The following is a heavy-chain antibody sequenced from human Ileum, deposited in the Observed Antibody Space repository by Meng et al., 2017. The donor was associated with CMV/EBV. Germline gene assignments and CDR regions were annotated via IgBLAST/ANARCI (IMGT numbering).Heavy chain of an antibody. V-gene: IGHV2-5*02. J-gene: IGHJ4*02. D-gene: IGHD5-12*01. Sequence: QITLKESGPTLVKPTQTLTLTCTFSGFSFSTSKAGVGWIRLPPGKALEWLALIYWDDDTRYNPSLKTRLTITKDTSKNQVILTMTKMDPADTATYFCVHRSYSGQDDYWGQGALVTASS. CDR2: IYWDDDT. CDR1: GFSFSTSKAG. CDR3: VHRSYSGQDDY.